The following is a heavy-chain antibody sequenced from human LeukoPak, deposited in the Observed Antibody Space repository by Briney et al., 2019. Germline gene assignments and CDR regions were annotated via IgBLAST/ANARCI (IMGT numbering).Heavy chain of an antibody. D-gene: IGHD2-2*02. CDR3: ARHPTCSSTSCYTNYYGVDV. J-gene: IGHJ6*02. V-gene: IGHV5-51*01. Sequence: GASLQISCKGAGSIFTTYWIGWGRQLPGEGLEWRGIINPGDSDTRYSPSFQGQVTISADKSISTAYLQWSSLKASDTAMYYCARHPTCSSTSCYTNYYGVDVWGQGTTVTVSS. CDR2: INPGDSDT. CDR1: GSIFTTYW.